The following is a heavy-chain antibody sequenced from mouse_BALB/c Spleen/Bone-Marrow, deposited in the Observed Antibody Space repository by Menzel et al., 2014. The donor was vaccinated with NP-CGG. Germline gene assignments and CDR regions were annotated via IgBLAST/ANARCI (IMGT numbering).Heavy chain of an antibody. J-gene: IGHJ4*01. V-gene: IGHV1-69*02. CDR2: IYPSDSYT. D-gene: IGHD2-2*01. Sequence: QVQLQQSGAELVRTGASVKLSCKASGYTFTNYWINWVKQRPGQGLEWIGNIYPSDSYTNYNQKFKDKATLTVDKSSSTAYMQLSSPTSEDSAVYYCTRWLPYAMDYWCQGTPVTVSS. CDR1: GYTFTNYW. CDR3: TRWLPYAMDY.